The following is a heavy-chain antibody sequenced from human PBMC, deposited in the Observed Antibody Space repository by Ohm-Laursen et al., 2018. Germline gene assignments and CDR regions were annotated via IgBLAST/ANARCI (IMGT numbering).Heavy chain of an antibody. D-gene: IGHD3-22*01. CDR2: ISWNSGTI. CDR3: AKSEPTYYYDSSGYYYAWYFDL. Sequence: GSLRLSCTASGFTFSDYYMSWIRQAPGKGLEWVSHISWNSGTIGYVDSVKGRFTISRDNAKNSLYLQMNSLRAEDTAVYYCAKSEPTYYYDSSGYYYAWYFDLWGRGTLVTVSS. J-gene: IGHJ2*01. CDR1: GFTFSDYY. V-gene: IGHV3-11*01.